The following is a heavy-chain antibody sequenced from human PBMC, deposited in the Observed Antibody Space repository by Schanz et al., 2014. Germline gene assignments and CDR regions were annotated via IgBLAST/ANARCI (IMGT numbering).Heavy chain of an antibody. CDR3: ARGLGDERWLDLNEAFDI. J-gene: IGHJ3*02. Sequence: EVQLLESGGGLVQPGGSLRLSCAASGFTFSSYAMSWVRQAPGKGLEWVSAISGSGGSTYYADSVKGRFTISRDNSKNTLYLQMSSLRAEDTAVYYCARGLGDERWLDLNEAFDIWGQGTIVTVSS. V-gene: IGHV3-23*01. CDR2: ISGSGGST. D-gene: IGHD6-19*01. CDR1: GFTFSSYA.